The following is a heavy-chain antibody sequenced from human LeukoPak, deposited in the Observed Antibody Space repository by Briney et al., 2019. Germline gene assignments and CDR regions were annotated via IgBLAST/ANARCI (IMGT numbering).Heavy chain of an antibody. D-gene: IGHD3-10*01. Sequence: PSETLSLTCTVSGGSISSSSYYWGWIRQPPGKGLEWIGSIYYSGSTYYNPSLKSRVTISVDTSKIQFSLKLSSVTAADTAVYYCARYYYGSGSYYNVGYFDYWGQGTLVTVSS. V-gene: IGHV4-39*01. CDR3: ARYYYGSGSYYNVGYFDY. CDR2: IYYSGST. J-gene: IGHJ4*02. CDR1: GGSISSSSYY.